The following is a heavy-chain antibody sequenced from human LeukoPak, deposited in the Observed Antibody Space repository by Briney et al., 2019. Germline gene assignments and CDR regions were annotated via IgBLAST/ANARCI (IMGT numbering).Heavy chain of an antibody. J-gene: IGHJ6*02. V-gene: IGHV3-23*01. CDR3: AKSRQPHYYYGMDV. D-gene: IGHD2-2*01. CDR2: ISGSGGST. CDR1: GFTFSSYA. Sequence: GGSLRLSCAASGFTFSSYAMSWVRQAPGKGLEWVSAISGSGGSTYYADSVKGRFTISRDNSKNTLYLQMNSLRAEDTAVYHCAKSRQPHYYYGMDVWGQGTTVTVSS.